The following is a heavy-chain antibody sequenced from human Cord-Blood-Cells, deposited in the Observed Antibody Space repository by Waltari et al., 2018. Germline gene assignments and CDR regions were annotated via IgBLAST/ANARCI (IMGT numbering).Heavy chain of an antibody. D-gene: IGHD3-3*01. CDR2: INHSGST. Sequence: QVQLQQWGAGLLKPSETLSPTCAVQVAPFSGYYWTWIRHLPGKGLEWIGEINHSGSTNYNPSLKSRVTISVDTSKNQFSLKLSSVTAADTAVYYCASQYYDFWSGYHNWFDPWGQGTLVTVSS. CDR3: ASQYYDFWSGYHNWFDP. V-gene: IGHV4-34*01. CDR1: VAPFSGYY. J-gene: IGHJ5*02.